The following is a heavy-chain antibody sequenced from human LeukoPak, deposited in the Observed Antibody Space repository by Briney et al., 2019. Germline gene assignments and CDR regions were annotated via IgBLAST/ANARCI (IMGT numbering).Heavy chain of an antibody. CDR2: IYPGDSDT. V-gene: IGHV5-51*01. D-gene: IGHD6-13*01. Sequence: GESLKISCKGSGYSFTSYWIGWVRQMPGKGLEWMGIIYPGDSDTRYSPSFQGQVTISADKSISTAYLQWSSLKASDTAMYYCARDLIAAAGKSWFDPWGQGTLVTVSS. J-gene: IGHJ5*02. CDR3: ARDLIAAAGKSWFDP. CDR1: GYSFTSYW.